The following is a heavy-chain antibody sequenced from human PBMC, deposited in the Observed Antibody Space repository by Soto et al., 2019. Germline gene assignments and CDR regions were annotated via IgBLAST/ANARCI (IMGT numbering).Heavy chain of an antibody. CDR2: VNAGKGNR. J-gene: IGHJ4*02. V-gene: IGHV1-3*01. CDR3: ARDDFDSSGFDY. Sequence: QIQLVQSGAEVKKPGASVTVSCKASGYTFTNYAIHWVRQAPGQSLEWMGWVNAGKGNRKLSQKFQGRVTVTRDTSATTVYMELRSLRSEDTAVYYCARDDFDSSGFDYWGQGTLVTVSS. D-gene: IGHD3-22*01. CDR1: GYTFTNYA.